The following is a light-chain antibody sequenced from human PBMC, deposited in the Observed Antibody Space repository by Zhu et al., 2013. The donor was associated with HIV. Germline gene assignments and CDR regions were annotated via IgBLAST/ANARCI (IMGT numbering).Light chain of an antibody. V-gene: IGLV1-51*01. CDR3: ATWDSSLSVGV. Sequence: QSVLTQPPSVSAAPGQKVTISCSGSRSDIGKNSVSWYQQFPGTAPKLLIYDNDYRPSGIPDRFSGSKSGTSATLVITGLQTGDEADYYCATWDSSLSVGVFGGGTKLTVL. CDR1: RSDIGKNS. CDR2: DND. J-gene: IGLJ3*02.